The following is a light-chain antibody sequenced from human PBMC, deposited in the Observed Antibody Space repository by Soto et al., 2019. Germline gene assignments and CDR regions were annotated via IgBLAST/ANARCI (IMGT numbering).Light chain of an antibody. CDR3: QQSFSTPPT. J-gene: IGKJ1*01. CDR2: AAS. Sequence: DIQMTQSPSSLSSSVLYIVTITCRASLPISNYLAWYQQKPGKAPNLLIYAASTLESGVPSRFSGSGSGTEFTLTISSLQPQDFATYYCQQSFSTPPTFGQGTKVDI. CDR1: LPISNY. V-gene: IGKV1-39*01.